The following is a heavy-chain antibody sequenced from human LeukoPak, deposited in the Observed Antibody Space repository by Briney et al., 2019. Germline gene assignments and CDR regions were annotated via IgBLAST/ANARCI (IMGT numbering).Heavy chain of an antibody. J-gene: IGHJ4*01. CDR3: ARDNVGALDY. D-gene: IGHD1-26*01. CDR2: MKQDGSAK. CDR1: GFTFSSYW. Sequence: GGSLRLSCVASGFTFSSYWMAWVRQAPGKGLEWVANMKQDGSAKHYADSVKGRFSISRDNSKNSVYLQMDSLRAEDTALYYYARDNVGALDYWGHGTLVTVSS. V-gene: IGHV3-7*01.